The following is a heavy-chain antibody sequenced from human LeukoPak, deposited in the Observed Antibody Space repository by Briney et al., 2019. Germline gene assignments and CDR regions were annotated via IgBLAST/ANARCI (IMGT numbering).Heavy chain of an antibody. CDR1: GFTFSSYA. CDR2: ISYDGSNK. V-gene: IGHV3-30-3*01. CDR3: ARVTGSSSPDDY. Sequence: GGSLRLSCAASGFTFSSYAMHWVRQAPGMGLEWVAVISYDGSNKYYADSVKGRFTISRDNSKNTLYLQMNSLRAEDTAVYYCARVTGSSSPDDYWGQGTLVTVSS. D-gene: IGHD6-6*01. J-gene: IGHJ4*02.